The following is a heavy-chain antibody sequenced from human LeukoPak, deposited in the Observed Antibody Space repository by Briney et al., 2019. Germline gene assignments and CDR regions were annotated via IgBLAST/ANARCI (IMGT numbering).Heavy chain of an antibody. D-gene: IGHD3-22*01. V-gene: IGHV4-34*01. CDR2: INHSGST. Sequence: PSETLSLTCAVYGGSFSGYYWSWIRQPPGKGLEWIAEINHSGSTNYNPSLKSRVTISVDTSKNQFSLKLSSVTAADTAVYYCARVLHRRNYDSSVYYGYWGQGTLVTVSS. CDR3: ARVLHRRNYDSSVYYGY. J-gene: IGHJ4*02. CDR1: GGSFSGYY.